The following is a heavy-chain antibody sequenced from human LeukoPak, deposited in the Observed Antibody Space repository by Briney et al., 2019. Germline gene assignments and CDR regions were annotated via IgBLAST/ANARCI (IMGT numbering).Heavy chain of an antibody. J-gene: IGHJ4*02. CDR3: AKTAYYGSGSYAYYFDY. V-gene: IGHV3-23*01. Sequence: SGGSLRLSCAASGFTFSSYEMNWVRQAPGKGLEWVSAISGSGGSTYYADSVKGRFTISRDNSKNTLYLQMNSLRAEDTAVYYCAKTAYYGSGSYAYYFDYWGQGTLVTVSS. CDR1: GFTFSSYE. D-gene: IGHD3-10*01. CDR2: ISGSGGST.